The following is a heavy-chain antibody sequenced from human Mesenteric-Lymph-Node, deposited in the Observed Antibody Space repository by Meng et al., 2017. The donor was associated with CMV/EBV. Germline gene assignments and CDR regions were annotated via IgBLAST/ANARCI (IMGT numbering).Heavy chain of an antibody. Sequence: RQWVRQAPGKGLEWVAVISHDGSNEFYADSVKGLFSISRDNSKNTLYLQMNSLTTEDTAVYYCAKDVKYCNGNSCGSSFYLDNWFDPWGQGTLVTVSS. CDR3: AKDVKYCNGNSCGSSFYLDNWFDP. J-gene: IGHJ5*02. V-gene: IGHV3-30*18. D-gene: IGHD2/OR15-2a*01. CDR2: ISHDGSNE.